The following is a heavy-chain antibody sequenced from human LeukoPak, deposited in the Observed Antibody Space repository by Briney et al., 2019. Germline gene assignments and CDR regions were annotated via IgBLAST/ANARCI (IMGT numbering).Heavy chain of an antibody. V-gene: IGHV1-69*05. Sequence: GASVKVSCKASGGTFSSYAISWVRQAPGQGLEWMGGIVPIFGTANYAQKFQGRVTITTDESTSTAYMELSSLRSEDTAVYYCASLGRSYLGDDAFDIWGQGTMVTVSS. J-gene: IGHJ3*02. CDR3: ASLGRSYLGDDAFDI. CDR1: GGTFSSYA. CDR2: IVPIFGTA. D-gene: IGHD1-26*01.